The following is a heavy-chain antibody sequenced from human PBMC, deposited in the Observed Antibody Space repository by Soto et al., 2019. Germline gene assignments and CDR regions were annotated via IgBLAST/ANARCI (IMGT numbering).Heavy chain of an antibody. CDR1: CGSISSSSYY. J-gene: IGHJ4*02. CDR2: IYYSGST. V-gene: IGHV4-39*01. D-gene: IGHD6-6*01. CDR3: ASSPIAALGFPSRFDY. Sequence: SETLSLTCTFSCGSISSSSYYWGWIRQPPGKGLEWIGSIYYSGSTYYNPSLKSRVTISVDTSKNQFSLKLSSVTAADTAVYYCASSPIAALGFPSRFDYWGQGTLVTVSS.